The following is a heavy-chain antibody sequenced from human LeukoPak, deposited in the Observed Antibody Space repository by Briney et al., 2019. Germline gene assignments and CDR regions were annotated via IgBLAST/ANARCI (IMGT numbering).Heavy chain of an antibody. CDR1: GFTFSTYG. CDR3: ATGRDGYNSAFDY. CDR2: IRYDGSKK. V-gene: IGHV3-30*02. J-gene: IGHJ4*02. Sequence: GGSLRLSCAASGFTFSTYGMHWVRPAPGKGLEWVTYIRYDGSKKFHADSVRGRFTIPRDNSKNTLYLQMSSLRTEDTAVYYCATGRDGYNSAFDYWGQGILVTVSS. D-gene: IGHD5-24*01.